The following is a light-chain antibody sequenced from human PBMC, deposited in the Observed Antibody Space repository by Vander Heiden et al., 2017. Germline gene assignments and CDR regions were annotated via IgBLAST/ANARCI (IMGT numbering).Light chain of an antibody. V-gene: IGKV1-5*03. Sequence: IQMTLSPSTLSASVGDRVTITCRASQSISSWLAWYQQKPGKAPKLLIYKASSLESGVPSRFSGSGSGTEFTLTISSLQPDDFATYYCQQYNSYSWTFGQGTKVEIK. CDR3: QQYNSYSWT. J-gene: IGKJ1*01. CDR2: KAS. CDR1: QSISSW.